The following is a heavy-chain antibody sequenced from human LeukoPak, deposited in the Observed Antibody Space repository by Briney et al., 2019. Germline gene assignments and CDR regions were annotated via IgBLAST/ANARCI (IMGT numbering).Heavy chain of an antibody. V-gene: IGHV3-53*01. Sequence: PGGSLRLSCAASGFTVSSNYMSWVRRAPGKGLEWVSVIYSGGSTYYADSVKGRFTISRDNSKNTLYLQMNSLRAEDTAVYYCARHGYGALFGMVVWGQGATVSVSS. CDR1: GFTVSSNY. D-gene: IGHD4-17*01. J-gene: IGHJ6*02. CDR3: ARHGYGALFGMVV. CDR2: IYSGGST.